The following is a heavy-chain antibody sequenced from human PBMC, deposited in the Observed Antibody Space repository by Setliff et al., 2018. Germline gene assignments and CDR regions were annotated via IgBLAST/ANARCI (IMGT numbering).Heavy chain of an antibody. V-gene: IGHV1-2*06. CDR1: GYTFTGYY. Sequence: ASVKFSCKASGYTFTGYYMHWVRQAPGQGLEWMGRINPNSGGTNYAQKFQGRVTMTRDTSISTAYMELSRLRSDDTAVYYCARDYYYYDSSGYYYANWYFDLWGRGTLVTVSS. D-gene: IGHD3-22*01. J-gene: IGHJ2*01. CDR3: ARDYYYYDSSGYYYANWYFDL. CDR2: INPNSGGT.